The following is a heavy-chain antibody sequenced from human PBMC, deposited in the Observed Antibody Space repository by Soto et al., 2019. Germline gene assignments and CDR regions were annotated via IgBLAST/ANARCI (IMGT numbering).Heavy chain of an antibody. Sequence: PGGSLRLSCAASGFTFSSYSMNWVRQAPGKGLEWVSYISSSSTIYYADSVKGRFTISRDNAKNSLFLQMNSLRAEDTAAYYCARDDAHVVATFDYWGQGTLVTVSS. CDR3: ARDDAHVVATFDY. CDR1: GFTFSSYS. D-gene: IGHD5-12*01. CDR2: ISSSSTI. J-gene: IGHJ4*02. V-gene: IGHV3-48*01.